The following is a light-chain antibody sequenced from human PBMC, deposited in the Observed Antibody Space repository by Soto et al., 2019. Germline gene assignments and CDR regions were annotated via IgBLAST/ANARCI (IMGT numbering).Light chain of an antibody. Sequence: DIKMTQSPSSVSASVGDRVTITCRASQGIAGWLAWYQQKPGKAPRLLIYAASILQSGVPSRFSGSGSGTEFSLTISSLQPEDFATYYCQQANSFPRTFGQGTKVEIK. V-gene: IGKV1-12*01. CDR2: AAS. CDR1: QGIAGW. CDR3: QQANSFPRT. J-gene: IGKJ1*01.